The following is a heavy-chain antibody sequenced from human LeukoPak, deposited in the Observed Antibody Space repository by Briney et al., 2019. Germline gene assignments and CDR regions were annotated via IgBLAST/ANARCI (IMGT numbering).Heavy chain of an antibody. D-gene: IGHD6-25*01. J-gene: IGHJ3*02. CDR2: ISAYNGNT. CDR3: ARDLIAALAVHDAFDI. V-gene: IGHV1-18*04. CDR1: GYTFTSYG. Sequence: GASVKVSCKASGYTFTSYGISWVRQAPGQGLEWMGWISAYNGNTNYAQKLQGRVTMTTDTSTSTASMELRSLRSDDTAVYYCARDLIAALAVHDAFDIWGQGTMVTVSS.